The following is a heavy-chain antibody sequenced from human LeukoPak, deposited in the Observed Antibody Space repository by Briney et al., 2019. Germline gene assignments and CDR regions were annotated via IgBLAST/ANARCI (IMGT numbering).Heavy chain of an antibody. CDR3: AKDLYRVATIEVGDY. CDR2: ISGSGGIT. CDR1: GFTFRSYA. D-gene: IGHD5-12*01. V-gene: IGHV3-23*01. Sequence: GGSLRLSCAASGFTFRSYAMNWVRQAPGKGLEWVAAISGSGGITYYADSVKGRFTISRDNSKNTLYLQMNSLRAEDTAVYYCAKDLYRVATIEVGDYWGQGTLVTVSS. J-gene: IGHJ4*02.